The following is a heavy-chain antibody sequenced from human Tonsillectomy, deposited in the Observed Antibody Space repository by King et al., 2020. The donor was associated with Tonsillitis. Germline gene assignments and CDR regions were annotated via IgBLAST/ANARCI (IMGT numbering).Heavy chain of an antibody. CDR3: AKDRAYCSSTSCYTVKFDY. J-gene: IGHJ4*02. D-gene: IGHD2-2*02. V-gene: IGHV3-23*04. Sequence: VQLVESGGGLVQPGGSLRLSCAASGFTFSSYAMSWVRQTPGKGLEWVSCISGSGGSTYYAASVQGRFTISRENSKNTLYLQLSSLRAEDTAIYYCAKDRAYCSSTSCYTVKFDYWGQGTLVTVSS. CDR2: ISGSGGST. CDR1: GFTFSSYA.